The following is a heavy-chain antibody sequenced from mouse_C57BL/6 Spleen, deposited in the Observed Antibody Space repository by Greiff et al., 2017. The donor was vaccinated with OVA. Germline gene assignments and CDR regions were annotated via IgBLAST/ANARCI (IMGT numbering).Heavy chain of an antibody. CDR1: GYTFTDYY. Sequence: QVQLQQSGAELVRPGASVKLSCKASGYTFTDYYINWVKQRPGQGLEWIARIYPGSGNTYYNEKFKGKATLTAEKSSSTAYMQLSSLTSEDSAVYFGARGTGTGNAMDYWGQGTSVTVSS. D-gene: IGHD4-1*01. CDR3: ARGTGTGNAMDY. J-gene: IGHJ4*01. V-gene: IGHV1-76*01. CDR2: IYPGSGNT.